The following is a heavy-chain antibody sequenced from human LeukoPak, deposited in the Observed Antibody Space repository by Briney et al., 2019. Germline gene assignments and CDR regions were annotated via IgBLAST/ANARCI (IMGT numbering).Heavy chain of an antibody. CDR1: GGSINIYY. V-gene: IGHV4-59*12. D-gene: IGHD3-22*01. J-gene: IGHJ4*02. Sequence: SETLSLTCTVSGGSINIYYWSWIRQPAGKGLEWIGEIYHSGSTNYNPSLKSRVTISVDKSKNQFSLKLSSVTAADTAVYYCASALGYLYYFDYWGQGTLVTVSS. CDR2: IYHSGST. CDR3: ASALGYLYYFDY.